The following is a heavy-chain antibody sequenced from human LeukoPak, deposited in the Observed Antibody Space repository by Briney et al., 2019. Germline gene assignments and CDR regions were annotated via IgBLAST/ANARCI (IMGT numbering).Heavy chain of an antibody. CDR3: ARGRLYRRAVAGRGVGAFDI. CDR2: INNSGST. D-gene: IGHD6-19*01. J-gene: IGHJ3*02. Sequence: SXTLSLTCAVYGGSFSGYYWSWIRQPPGKGLEWIGEINNSGSTNYNPSLKSRGTITVEKSKKKFSLKLSSVTAADTAVYYCARGRLYRRAVAGRGVGAFDIWGQGTMVTVSS. V-gene: IGHV4-34*01. CDR1: GGSFSGYY.